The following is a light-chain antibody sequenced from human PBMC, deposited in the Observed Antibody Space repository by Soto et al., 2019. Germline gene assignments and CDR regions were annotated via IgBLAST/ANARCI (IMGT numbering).Light chain of an antibody. CDR1: SSNIGADYD. J-gene: IGLJ2*01. CDR3: QSYDSSLNVYVV. CDR2: GNI. Sequence: QSVLTQPPSVSGAPGQRVTISCTGSSSNIGADYDVHWYRQLPGTAPKLLIYGNINRPSGVPDRFSGSKSGTSASLAITGLQAEDEADHYCQSYDSSLNVYVVFGGGTKVTVL. V-gene: IGLV1-40*01.